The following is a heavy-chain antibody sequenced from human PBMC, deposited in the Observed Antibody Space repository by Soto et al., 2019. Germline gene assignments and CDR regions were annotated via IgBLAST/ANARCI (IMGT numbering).Heavy chain of an antibody. D-gene: IGHD3-3*01. J-gene: IGHJ6*02. CDR3: AKNKACYDFWSGYYWGGYYYYYGMDV. CDR1: VFTFSSYA. V-gene: IGHV3-23*01. CDR2: ISGSGGST. Sequence: WWSLRLCCAASVFTFSSYAMSWWRQAPGKGLEWVSAISGSGGSTYYADSVKGRFTISRDNSKNTLYLQMNSLRAEDTAVYYCAKNKACYDFWSGYYWGGYYYYYGMDVWGQGTTVTVSS.